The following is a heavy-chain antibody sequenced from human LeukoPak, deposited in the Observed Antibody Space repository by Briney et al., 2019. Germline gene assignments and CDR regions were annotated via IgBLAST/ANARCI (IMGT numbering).Heavy chain of an antibody. Sequence: GASVKVSCKASGYTFTSYDINWVRQATGQGLEWMGWMNPNSGNTGYAQKFQGRVTMTRNTSIGTAYMELSSLRSEDTAVYYCARELVYAHYYYYGMDVWGQGTTVTVSS. CDR3: ARELVYAHYYYYGMDV. CDR2: MNPNSGNT. D-gene: IGHD2-8*01. J-gene: IGHJ6*02. CDR1: GYTFTSYD. V-gene: IGHV1-8*01.